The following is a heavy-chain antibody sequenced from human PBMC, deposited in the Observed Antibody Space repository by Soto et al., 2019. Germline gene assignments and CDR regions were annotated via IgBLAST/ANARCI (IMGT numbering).Heavy chain of an antibody. CDR2: MNPNSGNT. CDR1: GYAFTSYD. Sequence: ASVKVSCKASGYAFTSYDINWVRQATGQGLEWMGWMNPNSGNTGYAQKFQGRVTMTRNTSISTAYMELSSLRSEDTAVYYCARGYGDSVQFDPWGQGTLVTVSS. J-gene: IGHJ5*02. CDR3: ARGYGDSVQFDP. D-gene: IGHD4-17*01. V-gene: IGHV1-8*01.